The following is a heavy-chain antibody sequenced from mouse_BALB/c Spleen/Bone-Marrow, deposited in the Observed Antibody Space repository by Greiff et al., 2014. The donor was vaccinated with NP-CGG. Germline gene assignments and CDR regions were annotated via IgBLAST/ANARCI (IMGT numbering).Heavy chain of an antibody. D-gene: IGHD2-1*01. CDR1: GFTFSDYG. J-gene: IGHJ4*01. CDR3: ARETTRGAMDY. CDR2: ISNLAYSI. Sequence: DVKLVESGGALVQPGGSRKLSCAASGFTFSDYGMAWVRQAPGKGPEWVAFISNLAYSIYYTDTVTGRFTISRENAKNTLYLEMSSLRSEDTAMHYCARETTRGAMDYWGQGTSVTVSS. V-gene: IGHV5-15*02.